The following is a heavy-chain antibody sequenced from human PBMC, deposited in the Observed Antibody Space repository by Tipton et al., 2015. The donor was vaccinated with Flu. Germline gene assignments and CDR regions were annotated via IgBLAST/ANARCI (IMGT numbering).Heavy chain of an antibody. CDR3: ARDAEPRSGWRSGVYYYYGMDV. V-gene: IGHV3-21*04. J-gene: IGHJ6*02. D-gene: IGHD6-19*01. Sequence: SLRLSCEGSGMTFGDYEMNWVRQAPGKGLEWVASISGNSVYSYHAHSVKGRFAISRDNTRNSLCLQMNNLGVEDTGVYYCARDAEPRSGWRSGVYYYYGMDVWGQGTTVTVSS. CDR1: GMTFGDYE. CDR2: ISGNSVYS.